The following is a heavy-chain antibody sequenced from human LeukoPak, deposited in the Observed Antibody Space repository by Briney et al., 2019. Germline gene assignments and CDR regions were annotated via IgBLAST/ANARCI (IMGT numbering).Heavy chain of an antibody. D-gene: IGHD2-2*01. CDR3: ARLRIVVVPAAKITDY. CDR1: GFIFRTYW. Sequence: GGSLTLSCAASGFIFRTYWMTWVRQAPGKGLEWVANIKYDGSERYYADSVEGRFTISRDDDKNSLYLQMNSLRAEDTAVYFCARLRIVVVPAAKITDYWGQGTLVTVSS. V-gene: IGHV3-7*01. CDR2: IKYDGSER. J-gene: IGHJ4*02.